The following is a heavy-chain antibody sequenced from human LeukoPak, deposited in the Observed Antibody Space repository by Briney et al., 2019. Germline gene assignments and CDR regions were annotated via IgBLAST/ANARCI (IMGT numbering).Heavy chain of an antibody. CDR1: GFTFSNNV. J-gene: IGHJ1*01. Sequence: GGSLRLSCAASGFTFSNNVMYWDRQAPGKGLEWVAVISNDGGNKHYAGSVKGRFTISRDNSKNTLYLQMNSLRAEDTAVYYCARPIEGDGYNYGEYFQHWGQGTLVTVSS. CDR3: ARPIEGDGYNYGEYFQH. V-gene: IGHV3-30*04. D-gene: IGHD5-24*01. CDR2: ISNDGGNK.